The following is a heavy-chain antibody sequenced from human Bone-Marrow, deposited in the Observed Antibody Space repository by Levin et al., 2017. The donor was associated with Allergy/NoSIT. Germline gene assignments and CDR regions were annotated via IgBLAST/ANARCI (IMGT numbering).Heavy chain of an antibody. CDR2: INHSGST. CDR3: AFRLGYSGYI. CDR1: FFSFLFSS. D-gene: IGHD5-12*01. J-gene: IGHJ4*02. V-gene: IGHV4-34*01. Sequence: SQTLSLPFSFSFFSFLFSSFLFLLPPPFQGLEWIGEINHSGSTNYNPSLKSRVTISVDTSKNQFSLKLSSVAAADTAVYYCAFRLGYSGYIWGQGTLVTVSS.